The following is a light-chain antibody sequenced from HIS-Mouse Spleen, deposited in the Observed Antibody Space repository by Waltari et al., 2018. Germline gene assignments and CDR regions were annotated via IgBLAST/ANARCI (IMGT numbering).Light chain of an antibody. CDR2: EDS. Sequence: SYELPQPPSVSVSPGQTARLTCSGDALPQKYASWYQQKSGQAPVLVIYEDSKGPSGIPERFSGSSSGTMATLTISGAQVEDEADYYCYSTDSSGNHRVFGGGTKLTVL. J-gene: IGLJ2*01. CDR1: ALPQKY. CDR3: YSTDSSGNHRV. V-gene: IGLV3-10*01.